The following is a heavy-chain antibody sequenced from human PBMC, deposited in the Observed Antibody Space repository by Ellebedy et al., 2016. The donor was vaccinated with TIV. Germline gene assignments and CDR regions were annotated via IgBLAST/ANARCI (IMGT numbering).Heavy chain of an antibody. D-gene: IGHD5-18*01. CDR3: AREANGYPDGP. V-gene: IGHV1-18*01. CDR1: GYTFTTSG. J-gene: IGHJ4*02. CDR2: VSIYSNKT. Sequence: ASVKVSXKASGYTFTTSGIAWVRQAPGQGLEWMGWVSIYSNKTNYAQKLQGRVTMTTDTSTSTAYMELRSLRSDDTAVYYCAREANGYPDGPWGQGTLVTVSS.